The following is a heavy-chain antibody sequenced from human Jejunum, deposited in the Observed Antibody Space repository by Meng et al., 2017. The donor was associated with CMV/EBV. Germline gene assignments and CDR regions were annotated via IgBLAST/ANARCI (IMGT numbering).Heavy chain of an antibody. V-gene: IGHV3-74*01. D-gene: IGHD1-1*01. CDR2: IRSNTRNT. CDR3: VRGAAGGTPGFGH. CDR1: EFTFSKYE. J-gene: IGHJ4*02. Sequence: AASEFTFSKYEMHWVRYAPGKGLVWVSRIRSNTRNTSYADSVEGRFIISRDNAKNTVFLQMNSLRDDDTAVYYCVRGAAGGTPGFGHWGQGTLVTVSS.